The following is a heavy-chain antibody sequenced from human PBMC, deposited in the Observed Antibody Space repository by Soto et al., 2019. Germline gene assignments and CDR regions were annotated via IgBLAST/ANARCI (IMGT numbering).Heavy chain of an antibody. J-gene: IGHJ4*02. Sequence: GASVKVSCKASGYTFTSYGISWVRQAPGQGLEWMGWISAYNGNTNYAQKLQGRVTMTTDTSTSTAYMELRSLRSDDTAVYYCARDGWGAAAGALPTDFDYWGQGTLVTVAS. CDR1: GYTFTSYG. V-gene: IGHV1-18*01. CDR2: ISAYNGNT. CDR3: ARDGWGAAAGALPTDFDY. D-gene: IGHD6-13*01.